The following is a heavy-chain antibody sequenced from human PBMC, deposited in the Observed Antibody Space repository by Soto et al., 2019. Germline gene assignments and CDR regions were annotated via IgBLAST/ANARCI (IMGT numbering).Heavy chain of an antibody. CDR3: AKDRFPYYGSGSQLPTDYYYGMDV. CDR1: GFTFSSYS. J-gene: IGHJ6*02. D-gene: IGHD3-10*01. V-gene: IGHV3-23*01. CDR2: VSASGLNT. Sequence: GGSLRLSCGASGFTFSSYSMNWVRQAPGKGLEWVSGVSASGLNTDYADPVKGRFYISRDNSKNTLYLQMNSLRAEDTAVYYCAKDRFPYYGSGSQLPTDYYYGMDVWGQGTTVTVSS.